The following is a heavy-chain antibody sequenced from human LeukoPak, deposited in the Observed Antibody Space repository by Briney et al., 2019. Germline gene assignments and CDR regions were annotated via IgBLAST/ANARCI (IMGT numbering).Heavy chain of an antibody. Sequence: SETLSLTCTVSGGSISSSSYYWGWIRQPPGKGLEWIGSIYYSGSTYYNPSLKSRVTISVDTSKNQFSLKLSSVTAADTAVYYCALHGDYGAFDIWGQGTMVTVSS. D-gene: IGHD4-17*01. CDR1: GGSISSSSYY. CDR2: IYYSGST. J-gene: IGHJ3*02. V-gene: IGHV4-39*07. CDR3: ALHGDYGAFDI.